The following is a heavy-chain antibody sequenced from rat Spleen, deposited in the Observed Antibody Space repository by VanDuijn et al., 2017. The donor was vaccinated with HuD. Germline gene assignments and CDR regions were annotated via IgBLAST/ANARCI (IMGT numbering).Heavy chain of an antibody. CDR2: INNAGST. Sequence: VQLQESGPGLVKPSQSLSLTCSVTGYSIRSSYSWNWIRRFPGNKLEWMGYINNAGSTNYNPSLKSRISITRATSKNQFFLQLNSVTTEDTATYYCARYRGSLQWPFDYWGQGVMVTVSS. V-gene: IGHV3-3*01. J-gene: IGHJ2*01. CDR3: ARYRGSLQWPFDY. D-gene: IGHD1-1*01. CDR1: GYSIRSSYS.